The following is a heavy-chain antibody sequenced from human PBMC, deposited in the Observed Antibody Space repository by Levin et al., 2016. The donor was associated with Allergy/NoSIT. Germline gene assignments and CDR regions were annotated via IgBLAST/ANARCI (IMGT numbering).Heavy chain of an antibody. D-gene: IGHD2-2*01. CDR2: IIPIFGTA. CDR3: ARDRRLREYQLLFGYYYGMDV. V-gene: IGHV1-69*01. J-gene: IGHJ6*02. Sequence: WVRQAPGQGLEWMGGIIPIFGTANYAQKFQGRVTITADESTSTAYMELSSLRSEDTAVYYCARDRRLREYQLLFGYYYGMDVWGQGTTVTVSS.